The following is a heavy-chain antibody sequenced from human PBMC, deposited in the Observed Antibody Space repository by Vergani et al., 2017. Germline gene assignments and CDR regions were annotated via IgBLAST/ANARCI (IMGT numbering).Heavy chain of an antibody. CDR2: IRPKTDGETT. D-gene: IGHD1-1*01. CDR1: GFTFSSAW. J-gene: IGHJ6*02. Sequence: EVQPVESGGGLVKPGGSLRLSCTTSGFTFSSAWMSWVRQAPGKGLEWVARIRPKTDGETTDYAAPVKGRFTISRDNGQSYLYLDMDNLRVEDTAVYFCAKEFCGTGNCYGWNHLEVWGEGP. CDR3: AKEFCGTGNCYGWNHLEV. V-gene: IGHV3-15*01.